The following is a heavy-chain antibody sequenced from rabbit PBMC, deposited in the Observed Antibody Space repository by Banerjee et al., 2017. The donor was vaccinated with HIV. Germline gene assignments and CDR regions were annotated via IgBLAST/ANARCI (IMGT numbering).Heavy chain of an antibody. CDR3: ARDYTAKRWYLDL. J-gene: IGHJ3*01. D-gene: IGHD7-1*01. Sequence: QEQLEESGGDLVKPEGSLTLTCTASGFSFSNGYVMCWVRQAPGKGLEWIACINTSSGNNVYATGAKGRFTFSSQNAQNTVSLQMNSPTAADTASYFCARDYTAKRWYLDLWGQGTLVTVS. V-gene: IGHV1S45*01. CDR2: INTSSGNN. CDR1: GFSFSNGYV.